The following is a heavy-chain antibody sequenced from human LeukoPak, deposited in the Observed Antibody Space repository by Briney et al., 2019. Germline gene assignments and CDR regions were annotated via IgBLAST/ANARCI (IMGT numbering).Heavy chain of an antibody. J-gene: IGHJ6*02. CDR1: GFTFDYFW. CDR2: ISSSGSTI. V-gene: IGHV3-48*04. Sequence: GGSLRLSCAVSGFTFDYFWMSWVRQAPGKGLEWVSYISSSGSTIYYADSVKGRFTISRDNAKNSLYLQMNSLRAEDTAVYYCARDDYGGYYYYGMDVWGQGTTVTVSS. CDR3: ARDDYGGYYYYGMDV. D-gene: IGHD4-23*01.